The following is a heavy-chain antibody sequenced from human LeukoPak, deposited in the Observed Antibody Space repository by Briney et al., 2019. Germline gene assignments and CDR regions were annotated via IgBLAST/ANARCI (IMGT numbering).Heavy chain of an antibody. CDR1: GFTVSSNY. V-gene: IGHV3-66*01. D-gene: IGHD6-13*01. Sequence: PGGSLRLSCAASGFTVSSNYMSWVRQAPGKGLGWVSVIYSGGSTYYADSVKGRFTISRDNSKNTLYLQMNSLRAEDTAVYYCARDVRIAAAGPPRGGFDPWGQGTLVTVSS. J-gene: IGHJ5*02. CDR2: IYSGGST. CDR3: ARDVRIAAAGPPRGGFDP.